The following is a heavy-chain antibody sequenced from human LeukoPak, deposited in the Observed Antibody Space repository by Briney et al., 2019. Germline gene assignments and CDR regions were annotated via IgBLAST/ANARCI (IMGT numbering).Heavy chain of an antibody. CDR3: ARDQAYSFDY. D-gene: IGHD4-11*01. J-gene: IGHJ4*02. V-gene: IGHV3-48*01. CDR1: GFTFSACS. Sequence: GGSLTLSCAPSGFTFSACSMKWVRLATEKGLEWFSYIGISSRPIYDAVSEKGRFTISRDNAKNSLYVQMDSLRAEDTAVYYCARDQAYSFDYWGQEPLVTVSS. CDR2: IGISSRPI.